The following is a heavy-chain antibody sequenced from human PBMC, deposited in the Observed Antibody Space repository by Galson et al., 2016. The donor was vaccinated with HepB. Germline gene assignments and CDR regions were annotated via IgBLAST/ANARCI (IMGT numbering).Heavy chain of an antibody. CDR3: ARLGGNYRTTSHFDY. D-gene: IGHD1-26*01. V-gene: IGHV3-74*01. Sequence: SLRLACAASGFTFSTYWMHWARQAPGKGLVWVSRINSAGRSTSYADPVKGRFTISRDNAKNTLYLQMDSLRAEDTAVYYCARLGGNYRTTSHFDYWGQGTLVTVSS. CDR1: GFTFSTYW. J-gene: IGHJ4*02. CDR2: INSAGRST.